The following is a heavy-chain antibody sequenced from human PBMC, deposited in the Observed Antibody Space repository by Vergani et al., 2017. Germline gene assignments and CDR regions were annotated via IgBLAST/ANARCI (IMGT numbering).Heavy chain of an antibody. CDR2: IYHSGST. V-gene: IGHV4-59*04. CDR3: AALPNMVTDYYIGMDV. Sequence: QVQLQESGPGLVKPSETLSLPCIVSGGSIRPYYWSLIRQPPGKGLEWIGRIYHSGSTYYKPSLKSRVTISVDTSKNQFSLKLISVTAADTAVYYCAALPNMVTDYYIGMDVGGQGTTVTVSS. J-gene: IGHJ6*02. D-gene: IGHD2-21*02. CDR1: GGSIRPYY.